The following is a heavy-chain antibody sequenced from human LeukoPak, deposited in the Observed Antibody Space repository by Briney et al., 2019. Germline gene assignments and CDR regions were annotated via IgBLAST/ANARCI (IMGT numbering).Heavy chain of an antibody. CDR1: GYTFTSYD. V-gene: IGHV1-8*01. D-gene: IGHD7-27*01. Sequence: ASVKVSCKASGYTFTSYDINWVRQATGQGLEWMGWMNPNSGNTGYAQKFQGGVTITRNTSISTAYMELSSLRSEDTAVYYCARWVGYQLGMGDNWFDPWGQGTLVTVSS. J-gene: IGHJ5*02. CDR3: ARWVGYQLGMGDNWFDP. CDR2: MNPNSGNT.